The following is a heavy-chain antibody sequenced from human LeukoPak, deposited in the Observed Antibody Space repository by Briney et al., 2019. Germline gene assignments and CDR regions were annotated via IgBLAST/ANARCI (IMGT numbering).Heavy chain of an antibody. Sequence: ASVKVSCKASGYTFNKYGVSWVRQAPVQGLEWMGWISGYNGNTDYAQKFQDRVTMTTDTSTSTVYSELRSLRSDDTAVYYCARSVHVKSYCNTISCSGEGMDVWGQGTTVIVSS. CDR1: GYTFNKYG. J-gene: IGHJ6*02. CDR3: ARSVHVKSYCNTISCSGEGMDV. D-gene: IGHD2-2*01. CDR2: ISGYNGNT. V-gene: IGHV1-18*01.